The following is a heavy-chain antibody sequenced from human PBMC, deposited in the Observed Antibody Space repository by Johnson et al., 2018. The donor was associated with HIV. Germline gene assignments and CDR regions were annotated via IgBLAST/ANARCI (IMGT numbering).Heavy chain of an antibody. V-gene: IGHV3-74*01. CDR1: GFTFSNYW. J-gene: IGHJ3*02. CDR3: ARESNGDYVAFDI. Sequence: VQLVESGGGVVQPGGSLRLSCAASGFTFSNYWMHWVRQAPGKGPVWVSRISPDESKTDYADSVTGRFTISRDNAKNTLYLQTNTLRAEDTAVYYCARESNGDYVAFDIWGQGTMVTVSS. D-gene: IGHD4-17*01. CDR2: ISPDESKT.